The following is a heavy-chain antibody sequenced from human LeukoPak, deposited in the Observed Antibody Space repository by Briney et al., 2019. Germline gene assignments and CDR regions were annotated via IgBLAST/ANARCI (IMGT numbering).Heavy chain of an antibody. V-gene: IGHV3-23*01. CDR2: ISGSGAST. Sequence: GGSLRLSCAVSGFTFSSYDMSWVRQAPGKGLEWVSAISGSGASTYYADSVKGRFTISRDNSKSTLYLQMNSLRAEDTAVYYCARDEETPPDYWGQGTLVTVSS. CDR3: ARDEETPPDY. J-gene: IGHJ4*02. CDR1: GFTFSSYD.